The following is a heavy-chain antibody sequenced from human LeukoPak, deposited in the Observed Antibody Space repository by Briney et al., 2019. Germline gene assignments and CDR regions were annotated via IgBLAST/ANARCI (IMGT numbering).Heavy chain of an antibody. J-gene: IGHJ4*02. CDR2: ISYDGSNK. CDR1: GVTFSSYG. V-gene: IGHV3-30*18. Sequence: GGSLRLSCAASGVTFSSYGMHWVRQAPGKGLEWVAVISYDGSNKYYADSVKGRFTLSRDNSKNTLYPQMNRLRAEDTAVYYCAKEIFPMPNQYYFDYWGQGTLVTVSS. CDR3: AKEIFPMPNQYYFDY. D-gene: IGHD2-21*01.